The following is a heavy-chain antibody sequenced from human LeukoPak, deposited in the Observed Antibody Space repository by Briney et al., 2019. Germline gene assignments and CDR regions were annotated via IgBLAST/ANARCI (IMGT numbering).Heavy chain of an antibody. D-gene: IGHD1-26*01. CDR1: EFTFSSYN. Sequence: GGSLRLSCAASEFTFSSYNMNWVRQAPGKGLEWVSRINSDGSSTSYADSVKGRFTISRDNSKNTLYLQMNSLRAEDTAVYYCAKRMGATNFYYYMDVWGKGTTVTISS. CDR3: AKRMGATNFYYYMDV. J-gene: IGHJ6*03. V-gene: IGHV3-NL1*01. CDR2: INSDGSST.